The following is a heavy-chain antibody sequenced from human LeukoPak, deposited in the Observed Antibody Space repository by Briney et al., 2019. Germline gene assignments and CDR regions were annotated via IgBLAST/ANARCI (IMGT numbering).Heavy chain of an antibody. CDR1: GGSISSTSYF. V-gene: IGHV4-39*01. Sequence: PSETLSLTCTVSGGSISSTSYFWGWLRQPPGKGLEWLGTIFYSGTTYYNPSLKSRVTISVDTSKNQFSLKLSSVTAADTAVYYCARVVRPAVTIFGVATRPVYYYMDVWGKGTTVTVSS. J-gene: IGHJ6*03. CDR2: IFYSGTT. CDR3: ARVVRPAVTIFGVATRPVYYYMDV. D-gene: IGHD3-3*01.